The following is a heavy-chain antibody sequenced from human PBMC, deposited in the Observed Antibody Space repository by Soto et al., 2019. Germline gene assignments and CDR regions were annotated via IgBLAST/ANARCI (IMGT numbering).Heavy chain of an antibody. V-gene: IGHV3-23*01. CDR1: GFTFSSYA. D-gene: IGHD3-3*01. CDR3: AKGGITIFGVVIEDPTDY. Sequence: GGSLRLSCAASGFTFSSYAMSWVRQAPGKGLEWVSAISGSGGSTYYADSVKGRFTISRDNSKNTLYLQMNSLRAEDTAVYYCAKGGITIFGVVIEDPTDYWGQGTLVTVSS. CDR2: ISGSGGST. J-gene: IGHJ4*02.